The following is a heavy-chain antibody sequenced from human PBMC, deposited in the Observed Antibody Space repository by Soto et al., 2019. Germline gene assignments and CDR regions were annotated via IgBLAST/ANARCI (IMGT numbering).Heavy chain of an antibody. J-gene: IGHJ4*02. CDR3: AKDPSLDSSGYYVGYFDY. CDR2: ISGSGGST. Sequence: PGGSLRLSCAASGFTFSSYAMSWVRQAPGKGLEWVSAISGSGGSTYYADSVKGRFTISRDNSKNSLYLQMNSLRAEYTAVYYCAKDPSLDSSGYYVGYFDYWGQGTLVTVSS. CDR1: GFTFSSYA. V-gene: IGHV3-23*01. D-gene: IGHD3-22*01.